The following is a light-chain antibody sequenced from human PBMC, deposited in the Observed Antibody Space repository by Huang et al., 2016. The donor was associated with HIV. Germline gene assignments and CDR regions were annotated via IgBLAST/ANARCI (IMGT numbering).Light chain of an antibody. CDR3: QHYNNWPLFT. V-gene: IGKV3-15*01. J-gene: IGKJ3*01. CDR2: GAS. Sequence: IIMIQSPATLSVSPGDRATLSCSTSQSVRSNLAWYQQQAGQAPSLLIFGASTRATGVPARCSGSGSGTEFTLTISNVQSEDFAVYYCQHYNNWPLFTFGPGTKVDIK. CDR1: QSVRSN.